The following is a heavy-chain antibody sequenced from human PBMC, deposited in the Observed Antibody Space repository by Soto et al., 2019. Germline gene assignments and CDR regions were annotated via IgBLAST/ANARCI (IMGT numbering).Heavy chain of an antibody. V-gene: IGHV1-69*06. D-gene: IGHD6-19*01. J-gene: IGHJ4*02. Sequence: QVQLVQSGAEVRKPGSSVKVSCKASGGTFTTYDISWVRQAPGHGLEWMGGIIPLFDATKYAQKFQCRVTITADKSTCTAYMELSSLRSEDTAMYYCARDRSSSWYNGTFYFDSWGQGTLVTVSS. CDR3: ARDRSSSWYNGTFYFDS. CDR1: GGTFTTYD. CDR2: IIPLFDAT.